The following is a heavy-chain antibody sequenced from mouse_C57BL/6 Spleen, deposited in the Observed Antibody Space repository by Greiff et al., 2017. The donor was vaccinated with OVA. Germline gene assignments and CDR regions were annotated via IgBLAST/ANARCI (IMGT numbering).Heavy chain of an antibody. J-gene: IGHJ2*01. CDR3: ARYGLTGTFDY. CDR2: IRNKANGYTT. Sequence: EVQRVESGGGLVQPGGSLSLSCAASGFTFTDYYMSWVRQPPGKALEWLGFIRNKANGYTTEYSASVKGRFTISRDNSQSILYLQMNALRAEDSATYYCARYGLTGTFDYWGKGTTLTVSS. D-gene: IGHD4-1*01. CDR1: GFTFTDYY. V-gene: IGHV7-3*01.